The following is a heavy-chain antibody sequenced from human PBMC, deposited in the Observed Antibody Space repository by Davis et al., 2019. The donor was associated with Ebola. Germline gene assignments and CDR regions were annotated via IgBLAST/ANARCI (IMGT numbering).Heavy chain of an antibody. CDR1: GGSISSSSYY. V-gene: IGHV4-39*07. Sequence: SETLSLTCTVSGGSISSSSYYWGWIRQPPGKGLEWIGYIYYSGSTDYNPSLRSRVTISVDTSKNQFSLKLTSVTAGDTAVYYCARDSPLGIGMDVWGKGTTVTVSS. CDR2: IYYSGST. J-gene: IGHJ6*04. CDR3: ARDSPLGIGMDV.